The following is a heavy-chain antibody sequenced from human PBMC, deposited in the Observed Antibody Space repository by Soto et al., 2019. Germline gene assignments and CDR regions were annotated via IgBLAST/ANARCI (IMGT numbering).Heavy chain of an antibody. V-gene: IGHV3-74*01. CDR3: ARDTTYSYCSGGNCYQGIFDY. CDR2: IKSDGTYT. J-gene: IGHJ4*02. Sequence: PGGALRVSCAASGFIFSKYWMHWVRQAPGKGLVWVSRIKSDGTYTNYADSVKGRFTISRDNAKKTLYLQMNSLRAEDTAVYYCARDTTYSYCSGGNCYQGIFDYWGQGT. CDR1: GFIFSKYW. D-gene: IGHD2-15*01.